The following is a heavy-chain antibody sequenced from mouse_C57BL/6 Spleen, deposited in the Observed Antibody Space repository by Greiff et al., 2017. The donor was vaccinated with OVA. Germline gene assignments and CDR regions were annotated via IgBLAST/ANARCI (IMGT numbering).Heavy chain of an antibody. D-gene: IGHD4-1*01. J-gene: IGHJ2*01. CDR1: GYTFTSYT. Sequence: QVQLQQSGAELARPGASVKMSCKASGYTFTSYTMHWVKQRPGQGLEWIGYINTSSGYTKYNPKFQDKATLTADKSSSTAYMQMSSLTSVDSAVYDCARELGPFCFDYWGQGTTLTVSA. CDR2: INTSSGYT. V-gene: IGHV1-4*01. CDR3: ARELGPFCFDY.